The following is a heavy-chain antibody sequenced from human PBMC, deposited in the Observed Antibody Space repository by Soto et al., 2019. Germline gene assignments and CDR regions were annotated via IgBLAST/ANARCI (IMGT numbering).Heavy chain of an antibody. D-gene: IGHD2-15*01. CDR2: TYYRSKWSN. Sequence: QVQLQQSGPGLVKPSQTLSLTCALYGDSVSSNSDTWNWIRQSPSRGLEWLGRTYYRSKWSNVYAVSLRSRITVNPDTSRNQFSLQLISVTPEDTAVYYCARAGRYYRFEDWCQGTRVTVSS. V-gene: IGHV6-1*01. CDR1: GDSVSSNSDT. CDR3: ARAGRYYRFED. J-gene: IGHJ4*02.